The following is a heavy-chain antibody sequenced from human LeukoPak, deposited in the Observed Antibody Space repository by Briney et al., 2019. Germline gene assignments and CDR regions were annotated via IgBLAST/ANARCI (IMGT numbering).Heavy chain of an antibody. CDR2: ISSSSSYI. Sequence: GGSLRLSCVASGFTFRSYSMNWVRQAPGKGLEWVSSISSSSSYIYYADSVKGRFTISRDNAKNSLYLQMNSLRAEDTAVYYCAREMGRRFDYWGQGTLVTVSS. V-gene: IGHV3-21*01. CDR1: GFTFRSYS. CDR3: AREMGRRFDY. J-gene: IGHJ4*02. D-gene: IGHD5-24*01.